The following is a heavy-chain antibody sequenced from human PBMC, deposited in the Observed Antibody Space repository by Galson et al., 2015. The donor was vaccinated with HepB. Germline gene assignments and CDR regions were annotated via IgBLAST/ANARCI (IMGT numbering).Heavy chain of an antibody. CDR3: ARQGTYYYGSGSYYRNRSFDY. J-gene: IGHJ4*02. CDR2: INHSGST. CDR1: GGSFSGYY. D-gene: IGHD3-10*01. V-gene: IGHV4-34*01. Sequence: SETLSLTCAVYGGSFSGYYWSWIRQPPGKGLEWIGEINHSGSTNYNPSPKSRVTISVDTSKNQFSLKLSSVTAADTAVYYCARQGTYYYGSGSYYRNRSFDYWGQGTLVTVSS.